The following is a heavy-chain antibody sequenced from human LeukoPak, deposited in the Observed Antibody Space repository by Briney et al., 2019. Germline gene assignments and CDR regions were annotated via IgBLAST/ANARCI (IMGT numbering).Heavy chain of an antibody. CDR2: IYYSGST. CDR1: GGSISSYY. CDR3: ARGTGYSYGLWYFDY. V-gene: IGHV4-59*01. Sequence: PSETLSLTCTVSGGSISSYYWSWIRQPPGKGLEWIGYIYYSGSTNYNPSLESRVAISVDTSKNQFSLKLSSVTAADTAVYYCARGTGYSYGLWYFDYWGQGTLVTVSS. J-gene: IGHJ4*02. D-gene: IGHD5-18*01.